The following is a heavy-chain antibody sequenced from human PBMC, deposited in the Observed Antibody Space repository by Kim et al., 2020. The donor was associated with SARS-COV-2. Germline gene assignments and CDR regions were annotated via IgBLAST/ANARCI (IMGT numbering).Heavy chain of an antibody. V-gene: IGHV4-59*08. CDR3: AGGWFGRGWFDP. D-gene: IGHD3-10*01. Sequence: SETLSLTCTVSGGSISSYYWSWIRQPPGKGLDWIGYINYSGSTNYNPSLKSRVTISVDTSKNQFSLKLSSVTAADTAVYYCAGGWFGRGWFDPWGHGTPGPGSS. J-gene: IGHJ5*02. CDR1: GGSISSYY. CDR2: INYSGST.